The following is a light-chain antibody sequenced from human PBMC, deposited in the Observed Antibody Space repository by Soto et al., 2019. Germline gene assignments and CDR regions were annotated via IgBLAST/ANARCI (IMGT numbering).Light chain of an antibody. V-gene: IGKV1-5*01. CDR3: QQYNSYSPT. J-gene: IGKJ1*01. Sequence: DIQLTQSPSTLSASLGDRVTITCRASQSISGWLAWYQQKPGTAPKLLIYEASNLESGVPSRFSGSGSGTEFTLTISSLQPDDFATYYCQQYNSYSPTFGQGTKVDIK. CDR1: QSISGW. CDR2: EAS.